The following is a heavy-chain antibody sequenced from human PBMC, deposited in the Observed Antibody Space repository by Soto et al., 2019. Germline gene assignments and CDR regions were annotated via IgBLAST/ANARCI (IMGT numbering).Heavy chain of an antibody. D-gene: IGHD3-3*01. CDR2: ISYDGSNK. CDR3: ARETHTIFGGRVDY. CDR1: GFTFSSYA. Sequence: PGGSLRLSCAASGFTFSSYAMHWVRQDPGKGLEWVAVISYDGSNKYYADSVKGRFTISRDNSKNTLYLQMNSLRAEDTAVYYCARETHTIFGGRVDYWGQGTLVTVSS. V-gene: IGHV3-30-3*01. J-gene: IGHJ4*02.